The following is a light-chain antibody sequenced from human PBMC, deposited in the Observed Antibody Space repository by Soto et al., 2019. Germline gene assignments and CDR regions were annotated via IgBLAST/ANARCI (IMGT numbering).Light chain of an antibody. V-gene: IGKV4-1*01. Sequence: DIVMTQSPDSLAVSLGERATINCKSSQSVFSTSTNKNYLSWYQNKPGQPPKLLISWASTRESGVPDRLSGTGSRTEFPLTICILHAEHVALYYCQQYHSYPITFGQGTRLEIK. CDR2: WAS. CDR1: QSVFSTSTNKNY. J-gene: IGKJ5*01. CDR3: QQYHSYPIT.